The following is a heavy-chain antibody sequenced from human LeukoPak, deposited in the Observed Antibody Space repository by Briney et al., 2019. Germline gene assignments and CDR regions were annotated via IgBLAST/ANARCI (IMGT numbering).Heavy chain of an antibody. D-gene: IGHD5-18*01. J-gene: IGHJ6*02. V-gene: IGHV1-18*01. Sequence: GASVKVSCKASGYTFTSYGISWVRQAPGQGLEWMGWISAYNGNTNYAQKLQGRVTMTTDTSTSTAYMELRSLRSDDTAVYYCARFAYKGELWLRVYYYYYGMDVWGQGTTVTVSS. CDR2: ISAYNGNT. CDR1: GYTFTSYG. CDR3: ARFAYKGELWLRVYYYYYGMDV.